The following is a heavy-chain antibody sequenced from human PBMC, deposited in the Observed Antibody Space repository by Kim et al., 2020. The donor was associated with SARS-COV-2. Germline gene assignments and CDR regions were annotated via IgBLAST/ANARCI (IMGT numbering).Heavy chain of an antibody. Sequence: PKFQGRVTITRDTSASTAYMELSSLRSEDTAVYYCARRPYSSSSIGIADYWGQGTLVTVSS. CDR3: ARRPYSSSSIGIADY. V-gene: IGHV1-3*01. J-gene: IGHJ4*02. D-gene: IGHD6-13*01.